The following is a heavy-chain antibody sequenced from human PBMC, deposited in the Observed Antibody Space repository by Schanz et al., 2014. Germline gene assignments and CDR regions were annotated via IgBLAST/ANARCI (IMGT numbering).Heavy chain of an antibody. CDR2: ISASGGST. J-gene: IGHJ5*02. Sequence: EVQLLDSGGGLVQPGGSLRLSCAASGFTFSTYAMSWVRQAPGKGLEWVSTISASGGSTYYADSVKGRFTISRDNSENTLYLQMNSLSADDTAVFYCAKAEYDILTDSYSRLDPWGQGTLVTVSS. D-gene: IGHD3-9*01. CDR3: AKAEYDILTDSYSRLDP. V-gene: IGHV3-23*01. CDR1: GFTFSTYA.